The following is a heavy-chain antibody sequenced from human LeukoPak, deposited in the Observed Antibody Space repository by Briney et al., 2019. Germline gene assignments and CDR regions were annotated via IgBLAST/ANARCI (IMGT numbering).Heavy chain of an antibody. D-gene: IGHD3-10*01. V-gene: IGHV4-39*07. CDR3: ARPTGLTMVRGAYSRGKRSYYFDY. Sequence: SETLSLTCTVSGGSISSSSYYWGWIRQPPGKGLEWIGSIYYSGSTYYNPSLKSRVTISVDTSKNQFSLKLSSVTAADTAVYYCARPTGLTMVRGAYSRGKRSYYFDYWGQGTLVTVSS. CDR1: GGSISSSSYY. J-gene: IGHJ4*02. CDR2: IYYSGST.